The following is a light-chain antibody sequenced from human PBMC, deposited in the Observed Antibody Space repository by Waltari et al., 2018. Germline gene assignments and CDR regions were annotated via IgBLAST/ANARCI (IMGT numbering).Light chain of an antibody. CDR1: QGISSY. V-gene: IGKV1-9*01. Sequence: TCRASQGISSYLAWYQREPGKAPKLLIYAASTVQSGVPSRFSGSGSGTDFTLTISSLQPEDFATYYCQQLNSYPITFGGGTKVEIK. J-gene: IGKJ4*01. CDR3: QQLNSYPIT. CDR2: AAS.